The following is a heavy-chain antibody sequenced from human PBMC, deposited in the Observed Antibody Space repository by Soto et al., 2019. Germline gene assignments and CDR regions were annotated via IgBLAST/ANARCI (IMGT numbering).Heavy chain of an antibody. Sequence: SGPTLVNPTQTLTLTCTFSGFSLSTSGMCVSWIRQPPGKALEWLALIDWDDDKYYSTSLKTRLTISKGTSKNQVVLTMTNMDPVDTATYYCARICEFRDSSDVWGQGTTVTVPS. CDR1: GFSLSTSGMC. CDR2: IDWDDDK. D-gene: IGHD3-10*01. V-gene: IGHV2-70*01. CDR3: ARICEFRDSSDV. J-gene: IGHJ6*02.